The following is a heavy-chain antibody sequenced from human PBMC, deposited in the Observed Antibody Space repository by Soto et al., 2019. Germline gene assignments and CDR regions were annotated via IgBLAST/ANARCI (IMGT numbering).Heavy chain of an antibody. Sequence: ASVKVSCKVYGYTLTDLCMHWVRQAPGKGLEWMGGFDPEEGETNYAQKFQGRVTVTEDTSRDTAYMELSSLRSDDTAVYYCAPAPRAYSYGLDVRREGTTVTVSS. V-gene: IGHV1-24*01. CDR1: GYTLTDLC. CDR2: FDPEEGET. J-gene: IGHJ6*04. CDR3: APAPRAYSYGLDV.